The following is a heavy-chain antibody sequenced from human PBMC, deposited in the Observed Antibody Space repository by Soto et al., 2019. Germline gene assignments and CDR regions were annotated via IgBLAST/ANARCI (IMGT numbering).Heavy chain of an antibody. CDR2: FYYSGNT. Sequence: PSETLSLTCTVSGASISSTSYYWGWIRQPPGKGLEWIGSFYYSGNTYYNPSLKSRVTISVDSSKNQFSLKLNSVTAADTAVYYCARGPNGLDVWGQGNTVTVS. V-gene: IGHV4-39*01. CDR1: GASISSTSYY. CDR3: ARGPNGLDV. J-gene: IGHJ6*01.